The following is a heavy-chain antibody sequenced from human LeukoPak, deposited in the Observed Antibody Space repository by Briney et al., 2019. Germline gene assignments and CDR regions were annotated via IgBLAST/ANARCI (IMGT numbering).Heavy chain of an antibody. CDR1: GGSFSGYY. CDR2: INHSGST. Sequence: SETLSLTCAVYGGSFSGYYWSWIRQPPGKGLEWIGEINHSGSTNYNPSLKSRVTISVDTSKNQFSLKLSSVTAADTAVYYCARGGGYSGYEPFDYWGQGTLVTVSS. CDR3: ARGGGYSGYEPFDY. D-gene: IGHD5-12*01. V-gene: IGHV4-34*01. J-gene: IGHJ4*02.